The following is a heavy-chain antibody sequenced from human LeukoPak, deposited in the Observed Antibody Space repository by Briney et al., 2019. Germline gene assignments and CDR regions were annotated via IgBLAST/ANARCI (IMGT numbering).Heavy chain of an antibody. J-gene: IGHJ4*02. CDR3: AKDHKSGCYDY. V-gene: IGHV3-7*01. Sequence: GGSLRLSCAASEFSFSTYWMTWVRQAPGKGLGWVANIKEDGSEKNHLDPVKGRFTISRDNAKNSLYLHMNSLRAEDTAVYYCAKDHKSGCYDYWGPGTLVTVSS. D-gene: IGHD6-19*01. CDR1: EFSFSTYW. CDR2: IKEDGSEK.